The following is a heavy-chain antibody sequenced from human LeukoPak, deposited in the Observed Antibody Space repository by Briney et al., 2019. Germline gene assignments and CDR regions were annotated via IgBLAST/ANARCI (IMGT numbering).Heavy chain of an antibody. Sequence: GGSLRLSCAASGYTLSDHYMDWVRQAPGKGLEWVGRTRNKANRYTTEYAASVKGRFTISRDDSKNSLYLQINSLKTEDTAVYYCTRGGRYLPLDIWGQGTMVTVSS. CDR3: TRGGRYLPLDI. D-gene: IGHD3-10*01. CDR2: TRNKANRYTT. CDR1: GYTLSDHY. V-gene: IGHV3-72*01. J-gene: IGHJ3*02.